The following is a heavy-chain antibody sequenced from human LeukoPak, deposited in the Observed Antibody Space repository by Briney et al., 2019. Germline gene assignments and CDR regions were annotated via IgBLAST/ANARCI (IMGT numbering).Heavy chain of an antibody. D-gene: IGHD3-22*01. V-gene: IGHV1-69*04. J-gene: IGHJ4*02. CDR2: IIPILGIA. CDR3: SRDPRVYYESSVYYFDY. CDR1: GCSFTSYT. Sequence: GASVKVSCKASGCSFTSYTISWVRQAPGQGLEWMGRIIPILGIANYAQKFQGRVTITADKSTSTAYMELSSLRSEDTAGYYWSRDPRVYYESSVYYFDYWGQGTLVTVSS.